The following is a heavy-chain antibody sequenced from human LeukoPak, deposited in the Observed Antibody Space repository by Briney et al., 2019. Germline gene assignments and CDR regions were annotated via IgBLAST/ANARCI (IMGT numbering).Heavy chain of an antibody. CDR2: IYYSGST. V-gene: IGHV4-59*08. Sequence: SETLSLTCTVSGGSISSFHWSWIRQPAGKGLEWIGYIYYSGSTNYNPSLKSRVTISVDTSKNQFSLKLSSVTAADTAVYYCARYPGDYYYYYMDVWGKGTTVTVSS. CDR1: GGSISSFH. J-gene: IGHJ6*03. D-gene: IGHD2-2*01. CDR3: ARYPGDYYYYYMDV.